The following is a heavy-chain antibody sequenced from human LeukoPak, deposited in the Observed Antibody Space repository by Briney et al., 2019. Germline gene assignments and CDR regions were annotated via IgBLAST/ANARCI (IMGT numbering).Heavy chain of an antibody. Sequence: NPSETLSLTCTVSGGSISSYYWSWIRQPPGKGLEGIGYIYYSGCTNYNPSLKRRVPISIDTSKNQFSLKLSPVTAADTAVYYCARDQGGSFMPYNWFDPWGQGTLVTVSS. CDR3: ARDQGGSFMPYNWFDP. CDR2: IYYSGCT. J-gene: IGHJ5*02. V-gene: IGHV4-59*01. D-gene: IGHD1-26*01. CDR1: GGSISSYY.